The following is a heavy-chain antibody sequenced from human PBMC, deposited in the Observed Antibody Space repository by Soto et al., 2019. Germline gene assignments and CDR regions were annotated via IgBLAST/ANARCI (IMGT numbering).Heavy chain of an antibody. CDR1: GFTFSSYA. CDR2: ISGSGGST. J-gene: IGHJ3*02. Sequence: GGSLRLSCAASGFTFSSYAMSWVRQAPGKGLEWVSAISGSGGSTYYADSVKGRFTISRDNSKNTLYLQMNSLRAEDTAVYYCAKLWFGELWAFSAFDIWGQGTMVTVSS. D-gene: IGHD3-10*01. CDR3: AKLWFGELWAFSAFDI. V-gene: IGHV3-23*01.